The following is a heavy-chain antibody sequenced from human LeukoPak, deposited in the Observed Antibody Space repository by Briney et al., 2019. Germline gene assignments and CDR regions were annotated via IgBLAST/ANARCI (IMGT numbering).Heavy chain of an antibody. V-gene: IGHV1-18*01. CDR2: ISAYNGNT. Sequence: ASVKVSCKASGYTFTSYGISWVRQAPGQGLELMGWISAYNGNTTYAQKLQGRVTMTTDTSTSTAYMALRSVRSDDTAVYYCARVQPAASSPRLYNWLDPWGQGTLVTVSS. CDR3: ARVQPAASSPRLYNWLDP. D-gene: IGHD2-2*01. J-gene: IGHJ5*02. CDR1: GYTFTSYG.